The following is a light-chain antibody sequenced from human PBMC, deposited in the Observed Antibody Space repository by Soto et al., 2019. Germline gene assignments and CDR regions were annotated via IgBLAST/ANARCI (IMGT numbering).Light chain of an antibody. CDR2: GAS. CDR3: QQSSNWPPLT. Sequence: IVLTQSPATLSLSPGERATLSCRASQSVSNYLAWYQQKPGQAPRLLIYGASNRATGIPDRFSGSGSGTDVTLTISSLEPEDFAVYYCQQSSNWPPLTFGGGTKVEIK. V-gene: IGKV3-11*01. J-gene: IGKJ4*01. CDR1: QSVSNY.